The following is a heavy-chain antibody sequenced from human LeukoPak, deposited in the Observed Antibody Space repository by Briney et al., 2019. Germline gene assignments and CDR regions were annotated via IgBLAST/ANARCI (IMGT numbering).Heavy chain of an antibody. CDR1: GGTFSSYA. CDR2: IIPIFGTA. CDR3: ARAALWFGELLSSLPNWFDP. D-gene: IGHD3-10*01. Sequence: ASVKVSCKASGGTFSSYAISWVRQAPGQGLEWMGGIIPIFGTANYAQMFQGRVTFTADESTSTAYMELSSLRSEDTAVYYCARAALWFGELLSSLPNWFDPWGQGTLVTVSS. J-gene: IGHJ5*02. V-gene: IGHV1-69*13.